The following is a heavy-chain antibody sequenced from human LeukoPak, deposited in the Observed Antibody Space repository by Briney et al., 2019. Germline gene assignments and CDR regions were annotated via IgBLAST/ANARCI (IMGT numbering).Heavy chain of an antibody. CDR2: SRNKANSYTT. V-gene: IGHV3-72*01. CDR1: GFTFSDDY. CDR3: TRALAGSSGWYPLDY. Sequence: PGGSLRLSCAAYGFTFSDDYMDWVRQAPGKGLEWVGRSRNKANSYTTEYAASVKGRFTISRDDSRNSLYLQMNSLKTEDTAVYYCTRALAGSSGWYPLDYWGQGTLVTVSS. D-gene: IGHD6-19*01. J-gene: IGHJ4*02.